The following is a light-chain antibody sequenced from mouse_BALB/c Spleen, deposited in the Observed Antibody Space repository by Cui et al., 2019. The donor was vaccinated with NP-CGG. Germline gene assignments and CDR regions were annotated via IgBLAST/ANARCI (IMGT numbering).Light chain of an antibody. J-gene: IGLJ1*01. V-gene: IGLV1*01. Sequence: QAVVIQESAPSTSPGETVTLTCRSSTGTVTTSNYANWVQEKPDHLFTGLMGGTNNRAPGVPARFSGSLIGAKAALTITGAQTEDEAIYFCALWYSNHWVFGGGTKLTVL. CDR3: ALWYSNHWV. CDR1: TGTVTTSNY. CDR2: GTN.